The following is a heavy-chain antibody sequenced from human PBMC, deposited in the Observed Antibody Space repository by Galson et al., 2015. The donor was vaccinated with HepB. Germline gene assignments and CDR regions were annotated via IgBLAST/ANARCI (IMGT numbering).Heavy chain of an antibody. J-gene: IGHJ4*02. D-gene: IGHD3-22*01. CDR1: GFTFSNAW. CDR2: IRSKTDGGTT. V-gene: IGHV3-15*01. Sequence: SLRLSCAASGFTFSNAWMTWVRQAPGKGLEWVGRIRSKTDGGTTDYAAPVKGRFPISRDDSINTLYLQMNSLKTEDTAVYYCSTAQLSAYYYDTRGFYDYFDYWGQGSLVTVSS. CDR3: STAQLSAYYYDTRGFYDYFDY.